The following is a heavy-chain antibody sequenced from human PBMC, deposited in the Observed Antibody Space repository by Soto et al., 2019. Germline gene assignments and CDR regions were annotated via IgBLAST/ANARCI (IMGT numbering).Heavy chain of an antibody. D-gene: IGHD3-10*01. CDR1: GGSISIYY. J-gene: IGHJ4*02. CDR2: VHYSGTT. Sequence: QVQLQESGPGLVKPSETLSLTCTVSGGSISIYYWNWIRQPPGKGLEWIGYVHYSGTTSYNPSLKSRASISLDTSKNQFSLTLTSVTAADTAVYYCARRWSGTDYWGQGTLVTLSS. V-gene: IGHV4-59*01. CDR3: ARRWSGTDY.